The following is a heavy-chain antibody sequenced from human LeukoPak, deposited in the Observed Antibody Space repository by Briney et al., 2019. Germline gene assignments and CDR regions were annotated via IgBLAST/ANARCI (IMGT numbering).Heavy chain of an antibody. Sequence: PSETLSLTCTVSGGSISSYYWSWIRQPAGKGLEWIGRIYTSGSTNYNPSLKSRVTMSVDTSKNQFSLKLSSVTAADTAVYYCARAKIAAAELWFDPWGQGTLVTVSS. D-gene: IGHD6-13*01. CDR2: IYTSGST. V-gene: IGHV4-4*07. CDR3: ARAKIAAAELWFDP. CDR1: GGSISSYY. J-gene: IGHJ5*02.